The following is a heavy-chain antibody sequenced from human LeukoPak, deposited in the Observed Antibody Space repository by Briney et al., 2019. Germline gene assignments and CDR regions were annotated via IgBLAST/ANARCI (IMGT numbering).Heavy chain of an antibody. CDR2: IYYSGST. J-gene: IGHJ4*02. V-gene: IGHV4-59*08. CDR3: ARHVLWFGELTYFDY. D-gene: IGHD3-10*01. Sequence: PSETLSLTCTVSGGSISSYYWTWIRQPPGKGLEWIGYIYYSGSTNYNPSLKSRVTISVDTSKNQFSLRLSPVTAADTAVYYCARHVLWFGELTYFDYWGQGTLVTVSS. CDR1: GGSISSYY.